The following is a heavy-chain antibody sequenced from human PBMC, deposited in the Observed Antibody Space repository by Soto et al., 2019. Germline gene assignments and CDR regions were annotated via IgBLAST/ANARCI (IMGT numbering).Heavy chain of an antibody. CDR3: ARGLILWFGELSRRGGYYSYMDV. CDR2: INDSGNI. Sequence: QVQLQQWGAGLLKPSETLSLTCAVYGGSFSGYQWSWIRQTPGKGLEWIGEINDSGNINYNPSLKSLVTILVDTAKKQLSLKLSSVTATEPAVYYCARGLILWFGELSRRGGYYSYMDVWGKGTTVTVS. J-gene: IGHJ6*03. D-gene: IGHD3-10*01. CDR1: GGSFSGYQ. V-gene: IGHV4-34*01.